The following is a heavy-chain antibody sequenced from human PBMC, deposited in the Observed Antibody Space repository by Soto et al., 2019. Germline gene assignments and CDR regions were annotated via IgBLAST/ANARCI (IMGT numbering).Heavy chain of an antibody. V-gene: IGHV3-15*01. J-gene: IGHJ1*01. CDR1: GFTFSNAW. Sequence: PGGSLRLSCAASGFTFSNAWMSWVRQAPGKGLEWVGRIKSKTDGGTTDYAAPVKGRFTISRDDSKNTLYLQMNSLKTEDTAVYYCASQSLPDYGGNFGYFQHWGQGTLVTVSS. CDR2: IKSKTDGGTT. CDR3: ASQSLPDYGGNFGYFQH. D-gene: IGHD4-17*01.